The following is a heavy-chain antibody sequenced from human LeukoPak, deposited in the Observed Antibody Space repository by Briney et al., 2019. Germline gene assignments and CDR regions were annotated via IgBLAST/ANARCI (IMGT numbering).Heavy chain of an antibody. CDR3: ARDADTAMAFDY. Sequence: SETLSLTCTVSGGSISRYYWSWIRQPPGKGLEWIGYIYYSGSTNYNPSLKSRVTISVDTSKNQFSLKLSSVTAADTAVYYCARDADTAMAFDYWGQGTLVTVSS. J-gene: IGHJ4*02. V-gene: IGHV4-59*01. D-gene: IGHD5-18*01. CDR2: IYYSGST. CDR1: GGSISRYY.